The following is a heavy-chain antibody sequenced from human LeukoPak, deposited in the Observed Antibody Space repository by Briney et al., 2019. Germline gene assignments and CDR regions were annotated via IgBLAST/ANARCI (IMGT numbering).Heavy chain of an antibody. CDR1: GGSFSGYY. D-gene: IGHD4-17*01. V-gene: IGHV4-34*01. CDR3: ARADYGDKRSAFDI. Sequence: SETLSLTCAVYGGSFSGYYWSWIRQPPGKGLEWIGEVNHSGSTNYNPSLKSRVTISVDTSKNQFSLKLSSVTAADTAVYYCARADYGDKRSAFDIWGQGTMVTVSS. CDR2: VNHSGST. J-gene: IGHJ3*02.